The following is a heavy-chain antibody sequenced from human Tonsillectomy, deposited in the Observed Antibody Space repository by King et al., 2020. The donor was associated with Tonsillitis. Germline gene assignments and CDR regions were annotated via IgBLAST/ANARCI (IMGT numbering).Heavy chain of an antibody. V-gene: IGHV3-48*01. CDR2: ISSSGFTI. CDR3: ARDRSSGYYGSSDY. Sequence: VQLVESGGGLVQPGGSLRLSCVASGFTFSSYSMNWVRQVPGKGLEWLSYISSSGFTIYDADSVKGRFTISRDNANNSLYLEMKSLRAEDTAVYYCARDRSSGYYGSSDYWGQGTLVTVSS. CDR1: GFTFSSYS. D-gene: IGHD3-22*01. J-gene: IGHJ4*02.